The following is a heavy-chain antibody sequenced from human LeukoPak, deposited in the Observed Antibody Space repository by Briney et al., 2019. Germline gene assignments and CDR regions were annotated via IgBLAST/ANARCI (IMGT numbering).Heavy chain of an antibody. J-gene: IGHJ3*02. CDR3: ARPRDDSSGSYPDDAFDI. CDR2: IRASGNT. CDR1: GVTFTNYA. D-gene: IGHD3-22*01. Sequence: PGGSLRLSCAASGVTFTNYALSWVRQAPGKGLEWVSNIRASGNTYYADSVEGRFTISRDNSKNTLSLQMNSLRAGDTAIYFCARPRDDSSGSYPDDAFDIWGQGTMVTVSS. V-gene: IGHV3-23*01.